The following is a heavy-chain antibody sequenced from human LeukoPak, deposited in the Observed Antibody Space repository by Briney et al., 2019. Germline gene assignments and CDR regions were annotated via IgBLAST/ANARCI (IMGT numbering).Heavy chain of an antibody. D-gene: IGHD6-13*01. CDR1: GYTFTSYD. Sequence: GASVKVSCKASGYTFTSYDINWVRQATGQGLEWMGWMNPNSGNTGYAQKFQGRVTMTRNTSISTAYMELSSLRSEGTAVYYCVVAAAGTSPDGMDVWGQGTTVTVSS. V-gene: IGHV1-8*01. CDR2: MNPNSGNT. CDR3: VVAAAGTSPDGMDV. J-gene: IGHJ6*02.